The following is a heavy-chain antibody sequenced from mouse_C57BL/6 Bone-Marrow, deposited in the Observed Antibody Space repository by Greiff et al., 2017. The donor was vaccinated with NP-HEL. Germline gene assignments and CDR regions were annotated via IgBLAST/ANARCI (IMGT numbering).Heavy chain of an antibody. CDR3: VRTGPYFDY. D-gene: IGHD4-1*01. J-gene: IGHJ2*01. CDR1: GFSFNTYA. V-gene: IGHV10-1*01. CDR2: IRSKSNNYAT. Sequence: EVQLVESGGGLVQPKGSLKLSCAASGFSFNTYAMNWVRQAPGKGLEWVARIRSKSNNYATYYADSVKDRFTISRDDSESMLYLQMNNLKTADKAMYYCVRTGPYFDYWGQGTTLTVSS.